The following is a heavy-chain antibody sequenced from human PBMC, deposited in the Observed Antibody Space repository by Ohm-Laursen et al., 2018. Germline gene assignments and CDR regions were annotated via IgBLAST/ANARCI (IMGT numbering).Heavy chain of an antibody. CDR2: DSGSGDST. CDR1: GFTSSSYG. CDR3: ARRVAYGRGEFDY. D-gene: IGHD4-17*01. Sequence: SLRLSCTASGFTSSSYGMSWVRQAPGKGLEWVSADSGSGDSTQHADSVKGRFTISRDNSKNTLYLQMNSLRAEDTAVYYCARRVAYGRGEFDYWGLGTLVTVSS. V-gene: IGHV3-23*01. J-gene: IGHJ4*02.